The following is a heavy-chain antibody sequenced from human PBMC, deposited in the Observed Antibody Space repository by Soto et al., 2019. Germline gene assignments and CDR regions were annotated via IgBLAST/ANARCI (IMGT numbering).Heavy chain of an antibody. V-gene: IGHV1-58*02. D-gene: IGHD3-16*01. CDR1: GFTFTSSA. Sequence: GASVKVSCKASGFTFTSSAMQWVRQARGQRLEWIGWIVVGSGNTNYAQKFQERVTITRDMSTSTAYMELSSLRSEDTAVYYCAAADLWGDWFDPWGQGTLVTVSS. CDR2: IVVGSGNT. CDR3: AAADLWGDWFDP. J-gene: IGHJ5*02.